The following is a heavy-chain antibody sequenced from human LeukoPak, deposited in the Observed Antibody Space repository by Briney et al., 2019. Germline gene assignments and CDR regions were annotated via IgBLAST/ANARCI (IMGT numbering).Heavy chain of an antibody. D-gene: IGHD2-15*01. Sequence: PGESLKISCKGSGYSFTSYWIGWVRQMPGKGLEWMGIIYPGDSDTRYSPSFQGQVTISADKSISTAHLQWSSLKASDTAMYYCARRQDCSGGSCYVFDYWGQGTLVTVSS. V-gene: IGHV5-51*03. CDR3: ARRQDCSGGSCYVFDY. CDR1: GYSFTSYW. CDR2: IYPGDSDT. J-gene: IGHJ4*02.